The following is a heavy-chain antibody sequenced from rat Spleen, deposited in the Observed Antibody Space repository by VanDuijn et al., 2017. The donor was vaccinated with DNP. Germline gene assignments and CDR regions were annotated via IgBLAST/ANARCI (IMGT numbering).Heavy chain of an antibody. J-gene: IGHJ4*01. Sequence: EVQLVESGGGLVQPGRSLKLSCAASGFTFSDYNMAWVRQAPKKGLEWVATIIYDGSRTYYRDSVKGRFTISRDNAKSTLYLQMDSLRSEDTATYYCATPPTGIEAMDAWGQGTSVTVSS. D-gene: IGHD1-9*01. V-gene: IGHV5S10*01. CDR1: GFTFSDYN. CDR3: ATPPTGIEAMDA. CDR2: IIYDGSRT.